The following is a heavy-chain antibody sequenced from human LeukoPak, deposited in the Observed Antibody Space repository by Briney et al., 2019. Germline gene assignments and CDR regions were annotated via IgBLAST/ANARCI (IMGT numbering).Heavy chain of an antibody. V-gene: IGHV3-15*01. D-gene: IGHD1-1*01. CDR1: RFTFSNAW. CDR2: IKSKSEGETR. Sequence: MSGGSLRLSCVTSRFTFSNAWPSWVRQAPGKGLEWVARIKSKSEGETREYAAPVKGRFTISRDDSKKTLYLQMNSLKMEDTAAYYCASGIVTGTSRWGQGTLVIVSA. J-gene: IGHJ4*02. CDR3: ASGIVTGTSR.